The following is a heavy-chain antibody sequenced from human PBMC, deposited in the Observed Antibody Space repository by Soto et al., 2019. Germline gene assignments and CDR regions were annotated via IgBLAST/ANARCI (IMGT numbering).Heavy chain of an antibody. J-gene: IGHJ4*02. CDR2: LYSGGTT. CDR3: ARHYDFWSAHFDY. V-gene: IGHV3-53*01. D-gene: IGHD3-3*01. CDR1: GFTVSSNY. Sequence: GGSLRLSCAASGFTVSSNYMSWVRQAPGKGLEWVSVLYSGGTTYYADSVKGRFTISRDNSKNTLYLQVNSLRAEDTAVYYCARHYDFWSAHFDYWGRGTLVTVSS.